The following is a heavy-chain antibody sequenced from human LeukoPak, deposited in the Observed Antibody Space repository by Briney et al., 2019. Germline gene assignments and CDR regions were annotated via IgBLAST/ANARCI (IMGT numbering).Heavy chain of an antibody. V-gene: IGHV4-38-2*02. CDR2: IYHSGST. D-gene: IGHD2-15*01. Sequence: SETLSLTCTVSGYSISSGYYWGWIRQPPGKGLEWIGSIYHSGSTYYNPSLKSRVTISVDTSKNQFSLNLSSVTAADTAVYYCARELYEWGQGTLVTVSS. CDR1: GYSISSGYY. J-gene: IGHJ4*02. CDR3: ARELYE.